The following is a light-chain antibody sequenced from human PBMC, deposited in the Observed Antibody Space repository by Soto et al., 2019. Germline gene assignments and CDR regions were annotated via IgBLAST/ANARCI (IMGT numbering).Light chain of an antibody. J-gene: IGLJ1*01. V-gene: IGLV1-40*01. CDR3: LSYDSRLSGDV. Sequence: QSVLTQPPSVSGAPGLRVTISCTGSSSNIGAGYDVHWYQHLPGTAPKLLIYGNSNRPSGVPDRFSGSKSGTSASLAITGLQTEDEADYHCLSYDSRLSGDVFGTGTKVTVL. CDR1: SSNIGAGYD. CDR2: GNS.